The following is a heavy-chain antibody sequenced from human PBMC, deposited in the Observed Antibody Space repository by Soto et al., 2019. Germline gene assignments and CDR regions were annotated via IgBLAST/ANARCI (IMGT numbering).Heavy chain of an antibody. J-gene: IGHJ3*02. Sequence: SETLSLTCGVSGDSITSGDYFWSWIRQPPGKGLEWIGYISYGGSTFYNPSLKGRVTISLDTSKNQFSLSLNSVTDADTAVYYCARGVEAVTLVVTVFDIWGQATMVTFSS. CDR1: GDSITSGDYF. V-gene: IGHV4-31*11. CDR3: ARGVEAVTLVVTVFDI. D-gene: IGHD2-21*02. CDR2: ISYGGST.